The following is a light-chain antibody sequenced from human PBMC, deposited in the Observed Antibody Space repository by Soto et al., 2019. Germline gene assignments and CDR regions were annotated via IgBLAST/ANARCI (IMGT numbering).Light chain of an antibody. Sequence: DIQMTQSPSSLSASVGDRVTMTCQASQDISNRLNWYQHKPGEAPKLLIYDASNLETGVPSRFSGRRAETEFTFIITNLQAEDFATYYCQQYDDLPQVAFGPGTKVD. J-gene: IGKJ3*01. V-gene: IGKV1-33*01. CDR1: QDISNR. CDR3: QQYDDLPQVA. CDR2: DAS.